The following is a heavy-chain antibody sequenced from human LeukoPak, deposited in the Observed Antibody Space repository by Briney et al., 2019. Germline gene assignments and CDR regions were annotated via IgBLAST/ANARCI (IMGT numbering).Heavy chain of an antibody. CDR3: AKDIYPYYDILTGSYNWFDP. CDR1: GFTFSSYS. V-gene: IGHV3-9*01. D-gene: IGHD3-9*01. Sequence: GGSLRLSCAASGFTFSSYSMNWVRQAPGKGLEWVSGISWNSGSIGYADSVKGRFTISRDNAKNSLYLQMNSLRAEDTALYYCAKDIYPYYDILTGSYNWFDPWGQGTLVTVSS. CDR2: ISWNSGSI. J-gene: IGHJ5*02.